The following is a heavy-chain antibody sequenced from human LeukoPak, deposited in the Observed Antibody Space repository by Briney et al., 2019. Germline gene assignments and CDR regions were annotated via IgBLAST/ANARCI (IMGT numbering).Heavy chain of an antibody. CDR1: GGSISSGGYY. J-gene: IGHJ4*02. CDR3: ARGSGSSGYYSGFFTFDY. Sequence: PSETLSLTCTVSGGSISSGGYYWSWIRQHPGKGLEWTGYIYYSGSTYYNPSLKSRVTIPVDTSKNQFSLKLSSVTAADTAVYYCARGSGSSGYYSGFFTFDYWGQGTLVTVSS. D-gene: IGHD3-22*01. V-gene: IGHV4-31*03. CDR2: IYYSGST.